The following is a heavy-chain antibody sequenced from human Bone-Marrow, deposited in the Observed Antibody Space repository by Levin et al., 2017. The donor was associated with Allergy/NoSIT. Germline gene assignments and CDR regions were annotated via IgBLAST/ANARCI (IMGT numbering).Heavy chain of an antibody. CDR3: TKSGCSSTTCYSNC. V-gene: IGHV3-9*01. Sequence: LSLTCAASGFTFDDYAMHWVRQTPGKGLEWVSGISWNSGTIAYADSVRGRFTISRDNAKKSLYLQMNSLRAEDTALYYCTKSGCSSTTCYSNCWGQGTLVTVSS. CDR1: GFTFDDYA. J-gene: IGHJ4*02. D-gene: IGHD2-2*01. CDR2: ISWNSGTI.